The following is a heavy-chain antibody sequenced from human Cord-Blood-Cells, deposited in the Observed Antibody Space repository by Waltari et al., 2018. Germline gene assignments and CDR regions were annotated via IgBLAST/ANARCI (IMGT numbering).Heavy chain of an antibody. CDR1: GGSISCHY. CDR3: ARVLNWYFDL. CDR2: IYDRGST. J-gene: IGHJ2*01. V-gene: IGHV4-59*11. Sequence: QVQLQESAPGLVKPSETLSLTCPVSGGSISCHYWSWIRQPQGKGLEWIGYIYDRGSTNHNPSLKSRVTISVDTSKNQFSLKLSSVTSADTAVYYCARVLNWYFDLWGRGTLVTVSS.